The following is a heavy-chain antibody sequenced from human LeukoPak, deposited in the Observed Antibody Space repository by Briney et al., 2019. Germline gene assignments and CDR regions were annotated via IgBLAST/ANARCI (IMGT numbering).Heavy chain of an antibody. J-gene: IGHJ4*02. CDR1: GFTFSSYW. D-gene: IGHD2-2*02. V-gene: IGHV3-74*01. CDR2: INSDGSST. Sequence: GGSLRLSCAASGFTFSSYWMHWVRQAPGKGLVWVSRINSDGSSTSYADSVKGRFTISRDNAKNTLYLQMNSLRAEDTALYYCARDPVVPAAIGDYWGQGTLVTVSS. CDR3: ARDPVVPAAIGDY.